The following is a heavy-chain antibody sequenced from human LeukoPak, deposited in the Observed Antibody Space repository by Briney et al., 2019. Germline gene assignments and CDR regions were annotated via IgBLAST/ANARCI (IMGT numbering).Heavy chain of an antibody. V-gene: IGHV4-59*01. CDR1: GVSISSYY. Sequence: SETLSLTCTVSGVSISSYYWSWIRQPPGKGLEWIGYIYYSGSTYYNPSLKSRVTISVDTSKNQFSLKLSSVTAADTAVYYCARDLVPGTTGYWGQGTLVTVSS. CDR3: ARDLVPGTTGY. J-gene: IGHJ4*02. CDR2: IYYSGST. D-gene: IGHD1-1*01.